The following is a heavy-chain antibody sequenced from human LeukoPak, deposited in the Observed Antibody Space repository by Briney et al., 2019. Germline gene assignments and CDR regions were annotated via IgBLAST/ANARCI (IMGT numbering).Heavy chain of an antibody. J-gene: IGHJ5*02. CDR3: ARDGGSSWANWFDP. Sequence: PSETLSLTCTVSGGSFSSGSYYWRWIRQPPGEGLEWIGYIYYSGSTNYNPSLKSRVTISVDTSKNQFSLKLSSVTAADTAVYYCARDGGSSWANWFDPWGQGTLVTVSS. CDR2: IYYSGST. D-gene: IGHD6-13*01. V-gene: IGHV4-61*01. CDR1: GGSFSSGSYY.